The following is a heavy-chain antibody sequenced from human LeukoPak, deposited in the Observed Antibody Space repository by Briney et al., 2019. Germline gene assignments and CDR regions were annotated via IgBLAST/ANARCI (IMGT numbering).Heavy chain of an antibody. V-gene: IGHV1-18*01. Sequence: ASVKVSCKASGYTFTSYGISWVRQAPGQGLEWMGWISAHNGNTNYAQKLQGRVTMTTDTSTSTAYMELRSLRSDDTAVYYCARAHYYDSSGYVADYWGQGTLVTVSS. CDR2: ISAHNGNT. D-gene: IGHD3-22*01. J-gene: IGHJ4*02. CDR3: ARAHYYDSSGYVADY. CDR1: GYTFTSYG.